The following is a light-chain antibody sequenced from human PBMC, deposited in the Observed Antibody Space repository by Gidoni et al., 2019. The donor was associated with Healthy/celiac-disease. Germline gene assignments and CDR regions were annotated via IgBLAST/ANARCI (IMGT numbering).Light chain of an antibody. J-gene: IGKJ3*01. CDR2: GAA. CDR3: QQYNNWPPGT. Sequence: EIVMTQSPATLSVSPGERATLSCRASQSVSSNLAWYQQKPGQAPRLLIYGAATRATGIPARFSGSGSWTEFTLTISSLQSEDVAVYYCQQYNNWPPGTFGPGTKVDIK. CDR1: QSVSSN. V-gene: IGKV3-15*01.